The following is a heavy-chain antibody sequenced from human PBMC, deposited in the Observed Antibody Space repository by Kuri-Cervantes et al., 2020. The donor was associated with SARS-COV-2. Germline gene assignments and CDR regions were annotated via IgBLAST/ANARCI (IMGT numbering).Heavy chain of an antibody. Sequence: SETLSLTCTVSGGSISSSLYYWGWISQPPGKGLEWIGSIYYSGSTYYNPSLNSRVTISVDPSKNQFSLKLTFVTAADTAVDYCVRVDCSAGTCYRRSFDYWGRGTLVTVSS. J-gene: IGHJ4*02. V-gene: IGHV4-39*01. CDR3: VRVDCSAGTCYRRSFDY. CDR2: IYYSGST. D-gene: IGHD2-15*01. CDR1: GGSISSSLYY.